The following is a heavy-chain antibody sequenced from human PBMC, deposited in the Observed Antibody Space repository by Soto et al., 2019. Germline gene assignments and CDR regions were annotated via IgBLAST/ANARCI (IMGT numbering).Heavy chain of an antibody. CDR2: IIPIFGTA. J-gene: IGHJ5*02. CDR3: AREWSAVTPYNWFDP. V-gene: IGHV1-69*12. Sequence: QVQMVQSGTEVKKPGSSVKVSCKASGGTFSSYAISWVRQAPGQGLEWMGGIIPIFGTANYAQKFEGRVTITADESTSTAYMELSSLRSEDTAVYYCAREWSAVTPYNWFDPWGQGTLVTVSS. CDR1: GGTFSSYA. D-gene: IGHD4-17*01.